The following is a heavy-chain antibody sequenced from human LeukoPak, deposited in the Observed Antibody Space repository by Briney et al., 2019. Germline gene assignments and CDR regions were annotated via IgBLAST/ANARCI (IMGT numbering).Heavy chain of an antibody. V-gene: IGHV4-59*08. CDR2: IYYSGST. CDR1: GGSIRGYY. J-gene: IGHJ4*02. CDR3: ARHEFDSGSLPYFDY. D-gene: IGHD3-10*01. Sequence: KPSETLSLTCTASGGSIRGYYWSWIRQPPGKGLEWIGYIYYSGSTNYNPSLKSRVTISVDTSKNQFSLKLSAVTAADTAVYYCARHEFDSGSLPYFDYWGQGILVTVSS.